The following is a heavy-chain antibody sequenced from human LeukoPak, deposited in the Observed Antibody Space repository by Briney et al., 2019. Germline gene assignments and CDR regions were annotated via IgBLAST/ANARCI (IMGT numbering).Heavy chain of an antibody. V-gene: IGHV1-2*06. J-gene: IGHJ4*02. CDR2: INPNSGGT. CDR1: GYTFTGYY. D-gene: IGHD2-2*01. CDR3: ARDKYCSSTSCYHFDY. Sequence: GASVKVSCKASGYTFTGYYMHWVRQAPGQGLEWMGRINPNSGGTNYAQKFQGRVTMTRDTSTSTVYMELSSLRSEDTAVYYCARDKYCSSTSCYHFDYWGQGTLVTVSS.